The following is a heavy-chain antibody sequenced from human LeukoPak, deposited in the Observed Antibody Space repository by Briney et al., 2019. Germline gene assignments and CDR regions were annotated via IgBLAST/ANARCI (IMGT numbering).Heavy chain of an antibody. CDR2: ISSGSSYI. D-gene: IGHD6-6*01. CDR1: GFTFNSYS. Sequence: GGSLRLFCAASGFTFNSYSMNWVRQAPGKGLEWVSSISSGSSYIYYVDSVKGRFTISRDNAKNSLYLQMNSLRAEDTAVYYCARGVVSIAARPPYFDYWGQGTLVTVSS. J-gene: IGHJ4*02. CDR3: ARGVVSIAARPPYFDY. V-gene: IGHV3-21*01.